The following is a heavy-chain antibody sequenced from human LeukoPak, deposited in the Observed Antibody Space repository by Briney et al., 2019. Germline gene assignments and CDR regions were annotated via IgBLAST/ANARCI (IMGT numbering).Heavy chain of an antibody. CDR1: GGSISRSSYY. V-gene: IGHV4-39*01. CDR2: IYYSGST. Sequence: SETLSLTCTVSGGSISRSSYYWGWIRQPPGKGLEWIGSIYYSGSTYYNPSLKSRVTISVDTSKNQFSLKLSSVTAADTAVYYCARQYSSGWTGENFDYWGQGTLVTVSS. CDR3: ARQYSSGWTGENFDY. D-gene: IGHD6-19*01. J-gene: IGHJ4*02.